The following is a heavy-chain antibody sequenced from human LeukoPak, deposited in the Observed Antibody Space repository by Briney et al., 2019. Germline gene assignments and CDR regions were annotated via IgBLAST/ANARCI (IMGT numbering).Heavy chain of an antibody. CDR2: IYYSGST. V-gene: IGHV4-39*01. D-gene: IGHD1-26*01. Sequence: SETLSLTCTVSGGSISSSSYYWGWIRQPPGKGLEWIGSIYYSGSTYYNPSLKSRVTISVGTSKNQFSLKLSSVTAADTAVYYCARHGTIVGATTALDYWGQGTLVTVSS. CDR1: GGSISSSSYY. CDR3: ARHGTIVGATTALDY. J-gene: IGHJ4*02.